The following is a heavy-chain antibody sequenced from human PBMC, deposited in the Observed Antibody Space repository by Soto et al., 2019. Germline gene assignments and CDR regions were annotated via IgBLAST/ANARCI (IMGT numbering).Heavy chain of an antibody. CDR2: INPKSGGT. CDR3: ARDYCSGGSGYDAGDNWFDP. CDR1: GYTFTGYY. J-gene: IGHJ5*02. V-gene: IGHV1-2*02. D-gene: IGHD2-15*01. Sequence: QVQPVQSGAEVKKPGASVKVSCKASGYTFTGYYMHWVRQAAGQGLEWMGWINPKSGGTNYAQKVRGRVTMTRDTYVSTAYTALSRLRSDDTAVYYCARDYCSGGSGYDAGDNWFDPSGQGTPVTVSS.